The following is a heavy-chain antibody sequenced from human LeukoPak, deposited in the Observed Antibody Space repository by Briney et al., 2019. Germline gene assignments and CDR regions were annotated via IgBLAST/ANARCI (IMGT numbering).Heavy chain of an antibody. CDR2: ISGSGGNT. CDR3: AKVPCSSTSCYTVSYFDY. Sequence: GALRLSCAASGFTFSTNSMSGVRHAPGKGLEWVAAISGSGGNTYYADSVKGRFTISRDNSKNTLYLQMNSLRAEDTAVYYCAKVPCSSTSCYTVSYFDYWGQGTLVTVSS. D-gene: IGHD2-2*02. J-gene: IGHJ4*02. V-gene: IGHV3-23*01. CDR1: GFTFSTNS.